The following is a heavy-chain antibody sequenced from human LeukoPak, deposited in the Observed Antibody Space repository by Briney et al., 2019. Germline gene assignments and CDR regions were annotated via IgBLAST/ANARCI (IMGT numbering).Heavy chain of an antibody. V-gene: IGHV4-39*02. CDR3: ARNVTDLVLTQADSHYYVDY. D-gene: IGHD2-8*01. J-gene: IGHJ4*02. CDR1: GGSISGSTYY. Sequence: SETLSLTCTVPGGSISGSTYYWDWIRQPPEKGLEWIRSSYYSGSTFYNPSLKSRVTISVDTSKNHFSLSLSPVTAADTAVYYCARNVTDLVLTQADSHYYVDYSGQGTLVTVSS. CDR2: SYYSGST.